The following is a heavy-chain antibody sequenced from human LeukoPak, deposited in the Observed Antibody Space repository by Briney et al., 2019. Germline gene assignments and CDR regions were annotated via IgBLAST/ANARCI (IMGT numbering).Heavy chain of an antibody. V-gene: IGHV1-46*01. D-gene: IGHD2-2*01. CDR2: INPSGGST. CDR1: GYTFTGHH. J-gene: IGHJ4*02. CDR3: ATSQLGYCSSTSCSHYFDY. Sequence: GASVKVSCKASGYTFTGHHLHWVRQAPGQGLEWMGIINPSGGSTSYAQKFQGRVTMTRDMSTSTVYMELSSLRSEDTAVYYCATSQLGYCSSTSCSHYFDYWGQGTLVTVSS.